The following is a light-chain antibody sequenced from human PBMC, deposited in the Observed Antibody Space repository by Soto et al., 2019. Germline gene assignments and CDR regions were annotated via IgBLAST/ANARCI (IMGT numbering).Light chain of an antibody. Sequence: QSALTQPASVSGSPGQSITISCTGTSSDVGGYNYVSWYQQHPGKAPKLMIYDVSNRPSGVSKRFSGTKSGNTASLTISGLQAEDEADYYCSSNTGSSIGVFGAGTKLTVL. CDR2: DVS. V-gene: IGLV2-14*01. J-gene: IGLJ1*01. CDR1: SSDVGGYNY. CDR3: SSNTGSSIGV.